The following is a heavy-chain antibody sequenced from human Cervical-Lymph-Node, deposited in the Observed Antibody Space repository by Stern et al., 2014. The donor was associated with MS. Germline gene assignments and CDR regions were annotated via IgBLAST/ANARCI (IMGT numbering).Heavy chain of an antibody. D-gene: IGHD3-22*01. J-gene: IGHJ4*02. CDR2: TNPLFGTT. CDR3: AGDRHSSGFDH. V-gene: IGHV1-69*01. CDR1: GGTFSKYA. Sequence: VQLVESGAEVKKPGSSVTVSCKASGGTFSKYAITWFRQAPGRGLEWMGDTNPLFGTTNYAQKFQGRVTMTAHESTATAYMELSGLRSEDTAVYYCAGDRHSSGFDHWGQGTLVTVSS.